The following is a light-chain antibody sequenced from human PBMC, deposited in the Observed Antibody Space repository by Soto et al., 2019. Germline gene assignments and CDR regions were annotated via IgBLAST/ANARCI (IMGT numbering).Light chain of an antibody. Sequence: DIQMTQSPSSLSASVGDSVTITCRASQDINNFLAWFQQKPGKAPKSLIFAASSLHSGVPSRFSGSGSGTDFTLTISSLQAEDFGTYYCQHYDGYPQTFGQGTQLEIK. CDR2: AAS. V-gene: IGKV1-16*01. J-gene: IGKJ5*01. CDR3: QHYDGYPQT. CDR1: QDINNF.